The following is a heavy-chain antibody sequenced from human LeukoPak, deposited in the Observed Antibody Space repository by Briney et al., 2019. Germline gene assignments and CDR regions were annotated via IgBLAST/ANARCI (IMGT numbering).Heavy chain of an antibody. Sequence: SETLSLTCAVYGGSLSGYYWSWIRQQPRRGLEWIGEINHSGSNNYNTSLKSRVTISVDTSRKQFTWKVRSVTAADTAVYYCARGSYYGSGSYYVVDYWGQGTLVTVSS. CDR3: ARGSYYGSGSYYVVDY. CDR1: GGSLSGYY. CDR2: INHSGSN. D-gene: IGHD3-10*01. J-gene: IGHJ4*02. V-gene: IGHV4-34*01.